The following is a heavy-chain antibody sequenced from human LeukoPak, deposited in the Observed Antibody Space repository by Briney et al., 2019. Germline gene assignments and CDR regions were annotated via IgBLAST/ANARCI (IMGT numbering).Heavy chain of an antibody. V-gene: IGHV1-24*01. CDR3: HAYYYGSGIDDDY. D-gene: IGHD3-10*01. CDR1: GYTLTELS. Sequence: ASVKVSCKVSGYTLTELSMHWXXXXXXXXXXXXXXFDPEDGETIYAQKFQGXXTXXEDTSTDTAYMELSSLRSEDTAVYYCHAYYYGSGIDDDYWGQGTLVTVSS. CDR2: FDPEDGET. J-gene: IGHJ4*02.